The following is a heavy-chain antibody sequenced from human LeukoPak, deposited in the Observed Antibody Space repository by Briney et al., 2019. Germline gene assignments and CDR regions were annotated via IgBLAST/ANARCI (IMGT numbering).Heavy chain of an antibody. Sequence: GSLRLSCAASGFTFSSYSMNWVRQVPGKGLEWVSSISSSSSYIYYADSVKGRFTISRDNAKNSLYLQMNSLRAEDTAVYYCARDYGDYYFDYWGQGTLVTVSS. CDR3: ARDYGDYYFDY. D-gene: IGHD4-17*01. V-gene: IGHV3-21*04. CDR1: GFTFSSYS. J-gene: IGHJ4*02. CDR2: ISSSSSYI.